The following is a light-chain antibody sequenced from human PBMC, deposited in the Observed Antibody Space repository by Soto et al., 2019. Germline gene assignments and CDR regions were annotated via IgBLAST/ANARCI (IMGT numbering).Light chain of an antibody. CDR3: AAWDDSLSGYV. Sequence: QSALTQPPSASGTPGQRVTISCSGSSSHIGSDYVYWYQQFPGTAPKLLIYRNNQRPSGVPDRFSGSKSGTSASLAISGLRSEDEADYYCAAWDDSLSGYVFGTGTKVTVL. J-gene: IGLJ1*01. CDR2: RNN. CDR1: SSHIGSDY. V-gene: IGLV1-47*01.